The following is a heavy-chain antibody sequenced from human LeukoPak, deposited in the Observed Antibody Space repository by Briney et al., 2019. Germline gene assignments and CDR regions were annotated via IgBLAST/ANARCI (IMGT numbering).Heavy chain of an antibody. Sequence: GESLKISXKGSGYSFTSYWIGWVRQMPGKGQEWMGIIYPGDSDTTYSPSFQGQVTISADQSISTAYPQWSSLKASDTAMYYCARLTDDYFDYWGQGTLVTVSS. CDR2: IYPGDSDT. V-gene: IGHV5-51*01. CDR1: GYSFTSYW. J-gene: IGHJ4*02. CDR3: ARLTDDYFDY.